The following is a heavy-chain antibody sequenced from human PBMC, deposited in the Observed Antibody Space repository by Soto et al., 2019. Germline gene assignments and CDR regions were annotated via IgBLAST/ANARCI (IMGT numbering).Heavy chain of an antibody. CDR1: GFTFTSSA. CDR3: AAEGTVTTGMDV. D-gene: IGHD4-17*01. Sequence: QMQLVQSGPEVKKPGTSVKVSCKASGFTFTSSAMQRVRQARGQRLEWIGWIVVGSGNTNYAQKLQERVTITRDMSTSTAYMELSSLRSEDTAVYYCAAEGTVTTGMDVWGQGTTVAVSS. V-gene: IGHV1-58*02. J-gene: IGHJ6*02. CDR2: IVVGSGNT.